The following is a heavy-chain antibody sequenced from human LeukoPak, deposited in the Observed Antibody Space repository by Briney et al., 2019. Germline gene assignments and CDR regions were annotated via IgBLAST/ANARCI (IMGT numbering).Heavy chain of an antibody. Sequence: GGSLRLSCAASGLTFSSYAMSWVRQAPGKGLEWVSAISGSGGSTYYADSVKGRFTISRDNSKNTLYLQMNSLRAEDTAVYYCAKYHITMVRGVNFYYGMDVWGKGTTVTVSS. CDR2: ISGSGGST. J-gene: IGHJ6*04. CDR3: AKYHITMVRGVNFYYGMDV. D-gene: IGHD3-10*01. V-gene: IGHV3-23*01. CDR1: GLTFSSYA.